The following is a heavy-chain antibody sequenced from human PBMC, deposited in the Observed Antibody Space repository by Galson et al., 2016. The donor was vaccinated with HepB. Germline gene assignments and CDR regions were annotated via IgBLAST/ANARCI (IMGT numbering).Heavy chain of an antibody. CDR1: GFTVSSNH. CDR3: VREVYGGALDY. D-gene: IGHD4-23*01. CDR2: FYSSGKT. J-gene: IGHJ4*02. V-gene: IGHV3-53*01. Sequence: SLRLSCAASGFTVSSNHMDWVRQAPGKGLEWVSVFYSSGKTAHADSVEGRFTVSRDTSKNMLYLQMNSLRAEDTAIYYCVREVYGGALDYWGQGTLVSVSS.